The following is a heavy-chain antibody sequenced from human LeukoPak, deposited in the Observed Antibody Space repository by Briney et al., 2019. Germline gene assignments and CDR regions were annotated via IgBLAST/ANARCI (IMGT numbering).Heavy chain of an antibody. V-gene: IGHV3-11*01. Sequence: GGSPRLSCAASGFSVSDYYMSWIRQSPGKGPEWISYVTSSGGSTKYADSVKGRFTISRDKAKNSVALQMNALRAEDTAVYYCTRERRGSYFAFESWGQGTLVTVSS. CDR1: GFSVSDYY. CDR3: TRERRGSYFAFES. CDR2: VTSSGGST. J-gene: IGHJ4*02. D-gene: IGHD3-16*01.